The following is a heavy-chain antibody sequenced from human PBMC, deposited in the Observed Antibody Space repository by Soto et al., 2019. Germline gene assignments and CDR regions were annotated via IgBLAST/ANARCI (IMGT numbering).Heavy chain of an antibody. CDR1: GFTFSSYA. D-gene: IGHD2-2*01. V-gene: IGHV3-23*01. Sequence: EVQLLESGGGLVQPGGSLRLSCAASGFTFSSYAMSWVRQAPGKGLEWVSAISGSGGSTYYADSVKGRFTISRDNSTNTLYLQMNSLRAEDTAVYYCAKGVDFYQLQPRGPYFDYWGQGTLVTVSS. CDR3: AKGVDFYQLQPRGPYFDY. J-gene: IGHJ4*02. CDR2: ISGSGGST.